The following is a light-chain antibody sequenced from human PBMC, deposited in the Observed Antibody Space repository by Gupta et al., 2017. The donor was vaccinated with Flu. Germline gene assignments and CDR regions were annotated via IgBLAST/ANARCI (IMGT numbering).Light chain of an antibody. J-gene: IGKJ1*01. CDR1: QSISTY. CDR2: AAS. CDR3: QQIDSNAVRT. Sequence: DIQVTQSPSSLSASVGDRVTITCRASQSISTYLSWYQQKAGKAPKLLIYAASSLQSGVPSRFSGSGSGTEFTLTISSRQPEDFAAYYCQQIDSNAVRTFGQGTKVEIK. V-gene: IGKV1-39*01.